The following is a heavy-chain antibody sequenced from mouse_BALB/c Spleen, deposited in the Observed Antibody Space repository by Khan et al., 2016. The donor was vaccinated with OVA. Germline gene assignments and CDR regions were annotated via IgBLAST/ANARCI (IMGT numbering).Heavy chain of an antibody. CDR3: ARMARTIN. V-gene: IGHV5-6-3*01. CDR2: INSNGGCT. CDR1: GFTFSSYG. Sequence: EVELVESGGGLVQPGGSLKLSCAAFGFTFSSYGMSWVRQTPDKRLELVATINSNGGCTYYPDSVKGRFTISRDNAKNTLYLQMSSLKSEDTAMYYCARMARTINWGQGTTLTVSS. J-gene: IGHJ2*01.